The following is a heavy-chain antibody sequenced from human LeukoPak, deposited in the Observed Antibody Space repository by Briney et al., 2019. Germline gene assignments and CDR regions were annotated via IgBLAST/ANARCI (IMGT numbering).Heavy chain of an antibody. D-gene: IGHD3-10*01. J-gene: IGHJ4*02. CDR3: AGFTFFRGVITFDY. CDR1: GYSISRGFY. CDR2: VDHSGGT. Sequence: SETLSLTCTVSGYSISRGFYWGWIRQPPGKGLEWIGSVDHSGGTYYNPSLRSRVSISVDTSKNQFSLKLSSVTAADTAVYSCAGFTFFRGVITFDYWGQGTLVTVSS. V-gene: IGHV4-38-2*02.